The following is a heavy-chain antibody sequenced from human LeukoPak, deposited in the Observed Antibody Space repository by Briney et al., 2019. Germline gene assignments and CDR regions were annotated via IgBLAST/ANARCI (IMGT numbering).Heavy chain of an antibody. J-gene: IGHJ4*02. V-gene: IGHV4-59*01. CDR1: GGSISSYY. Sequence: SETLSLTCTVSGGSISSYYWSWIRQPPGKGLEWIGNIYYSGSTNYNPSLKSRVTISVDTSKNQLSLKLSSVTAADTAVYYCTSPGYSGYENFDYWGQGTLVTVSS. CDR3: TSPGYSGYENFDY. CDR2: IYYSGST. D-gene: IGHD5-12*01.